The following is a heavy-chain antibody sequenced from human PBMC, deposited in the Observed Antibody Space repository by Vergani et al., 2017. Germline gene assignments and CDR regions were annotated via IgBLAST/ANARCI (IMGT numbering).Heavy chain of an antibody. D-gene: IGHD6-19*01. CDR2: ISAYNGNT. J-gene: IGHJ6*02. V-gene: IGHV1-18*01. Sequence: QVQLVQSGAEVKKPGASVTVSCKASGYTFTSYGIRWVRQAPGQGLEWMGWISAYNGNTNYAQKLQGRVTITADKSTSTAYMELSSLRSEDTAVYYCARVSGKVQWLERNYGMDVWGQGTTVTVSS. CDR1: GYTFTSYG. CDR3: ARVSGKVQWLERNYGMDV.